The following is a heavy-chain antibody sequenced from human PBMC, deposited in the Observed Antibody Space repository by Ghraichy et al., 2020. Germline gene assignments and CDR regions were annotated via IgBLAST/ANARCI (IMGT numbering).Heavy chain of an antibody. CDR3: ARDQDKWEFPNYFDS. J-gene: IGHJ4*02. V-gene: IGHV3-48*02. D-gene: IGHD1-26*01. CDR2: ITDSSSSI. Sequence: GGSLRLSCAASGFTFSSYRMNWVRQAPGKGLEWVSYITDSSSSIYYADSVKGRFTISRDNAKNSLFLQMNSLRDEDTAVYYCARDQDKWEFPNYFDSWGQGTLVTIFS. CDR1: GFTFSSYR.